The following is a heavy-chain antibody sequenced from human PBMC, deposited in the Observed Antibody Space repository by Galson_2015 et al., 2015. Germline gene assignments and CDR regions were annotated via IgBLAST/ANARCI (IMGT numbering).Heavy chain of an antibody. Sequence: SVKVSCKASGYTFTSYGISWVRQAPGQGLEWMGWISAYNGNTNYAQKLQGRVTMTTDTSTSTAYMELRSLRSDDTAVYYCARDELWTDYYDGMDVWGQGTTVTASS. CDR1: GYTFTSYG. J-gene: IGHJ6*02. D-gene: IGHD5-18*01. CDR3: ARDELWTDYYDGMDV. CDR2: ISAYNGNT. V-gene: IGHV1-18*01.